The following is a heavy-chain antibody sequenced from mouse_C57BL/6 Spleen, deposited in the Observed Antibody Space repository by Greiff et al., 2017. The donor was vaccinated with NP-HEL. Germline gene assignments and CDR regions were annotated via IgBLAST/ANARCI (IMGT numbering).Heavy chain of an antibody. J-gene: IGHJ2*01. CDR3: AREGDSSGYDY. V-gene: IGHV1-55*01. CDR1: GYTFTSYW. CDR2: IYPGSGST. D-gene: IGHD3-2*02. Sequence: QVQLKQPGAELVKPGASVKMSCKASGYTFTSYWITWVKQRPGQGLEWIGDIYPGSGSTNYNEKFKSKATLTVDTSSSTAYMQLSSLTSEDSAVYYCAREGDSSGYDYWGQGTTLTVSS.